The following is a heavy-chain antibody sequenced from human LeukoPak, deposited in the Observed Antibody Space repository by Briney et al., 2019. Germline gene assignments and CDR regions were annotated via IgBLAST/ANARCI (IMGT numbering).Heavy chain of an antibody. CDR2: VIRNSGNI. CDR1: RFSFANYA. J-gene: IGHJ3*02. D-gene: IGHD6-19*01. Sequence: PGRSRTLSCLPSRFSFANYAMQWVRQPAGRGLEWVAGVIRNSGNIVYAGSVKGRLTIYRDHAKHSIYLQMNSLRTRDMALNYWAKDEGLWLSRGFAINRAYFFFDMGGEGTMVTVP. CDR3: AKDEGLWLSRGFAINRAYFFFDM. V-gene: IGHV3-9*03.